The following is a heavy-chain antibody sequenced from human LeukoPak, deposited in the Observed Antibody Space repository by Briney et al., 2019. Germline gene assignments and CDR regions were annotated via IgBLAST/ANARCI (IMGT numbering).Heavy chain of an antibody. CDR3: ARARVPRDAFDI. CDR1: GYTFTSYD. D-gene: IGHD3-10*01. CDR2: MNPDSGNT. V-gene: IGHV1-8*03. J-gene: IGHJ3*02. Sequence: GASVKVSCKASGYTFTSYDINWVRQAPGQGLEWMGWMNPDSGNTGYAHKFQGRVTITRNTSISTAYMELSSLRSEDTAVYYCARARVPRDAFDIWGQGTMVTVSS.